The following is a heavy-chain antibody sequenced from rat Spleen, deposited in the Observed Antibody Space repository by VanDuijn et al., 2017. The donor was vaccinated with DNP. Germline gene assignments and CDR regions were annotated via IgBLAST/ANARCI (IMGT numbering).Heavy chain of an antibody. CDR3: ARQRWYYSGEGMDY. J-gene: IGHJ2*01. V-gene: IGHV5-7*01. D-gene: IGHD1-1*01. Sequence: EVRLVESGGGLVEPGRSLKLSCVASGFTFSDYNMAWVRQAPKKGLEWVATISYDGSTTYYRDSVKGRFTISRDNAKSTLYLQMDSLRSEDTATYYCARQRWYYSGEGMDYWGQGVMVTVSS. CDR2: ISYDGSTT. CDR1: GFTFSDYN.